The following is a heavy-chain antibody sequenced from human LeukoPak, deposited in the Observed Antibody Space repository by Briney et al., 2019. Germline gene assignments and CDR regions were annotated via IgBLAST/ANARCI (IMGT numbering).Heavy chain of an antibody. Sequence: SETLSLTCTVSGGSISSYYWSWIRQPPGKGLEWIGYISYSGSTNYNPSLKSRVTISVDTSKNHFSLKVTSVTAADTAVYYCARRTVEMATQVDYWGQGTLVTVSS. J-gene: IGHJ4*02. V-gene: IGHV4-59*01. D-gene: IGHD5-24*01. CDR1: GGSISSYY. CDR3: ARRTVEMATQVDY. CDR2: ISYSGST.